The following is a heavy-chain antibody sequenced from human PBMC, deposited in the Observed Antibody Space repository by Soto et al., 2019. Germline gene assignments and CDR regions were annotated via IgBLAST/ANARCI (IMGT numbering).Heavy chain of an antibody. CDR3: ANLHPPRQWRPQWDY. Sequence: GGSLRLSCAASGFTFSSYAMSWVRQAPGKGLEWVSAISGSGGSTYYADSVKGRFTISRDNSKNTLYLQMNSLRAEDTAVYYCANLHPPRQWRPQWDYWGQGTLVTVSS. CDR2: ISGSGGST. V-gene: IGHV3-23*01. J-gene: IGHJ4*02. D-gene: IGHD6-19*01. CDR1: GFTFSSYA.